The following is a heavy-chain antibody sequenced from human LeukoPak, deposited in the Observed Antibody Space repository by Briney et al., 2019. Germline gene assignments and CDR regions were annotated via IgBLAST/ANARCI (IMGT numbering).Heavy chain of an antibody. CDR3: QIPNAADPGYFDY. CDR2: ISSSSSYI. CDR1: GFTFSSYS. Sequence: GGSLRLSCAASGFTFSSYSMNWVRQAPGKGLEWVSSISSSSSYIYYADSVKGRFTISRDNAKNSLYLQMNSLRAEDTAVYYCQIPNAADPGYFDYWGQGTLVTVSS. D-gene: IGHD1-1*01. V-gene: IGHV3-21*01. J-gene: IGHJ4*02.